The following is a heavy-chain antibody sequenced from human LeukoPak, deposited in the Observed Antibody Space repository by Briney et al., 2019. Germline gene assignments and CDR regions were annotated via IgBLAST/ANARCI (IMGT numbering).Heavy chain of an antibody. CDR2: INPSGGST. CDR1: GYNFTRYY. V-gene: IGHV1-46*01. D-gene: IGHD3-10*01. CDR3: AREWALSGTGSIGCPY. J-gene: IGHJ4*02. Sequence: ASVKVSCKASGYNFTRYYMHWVRQAPGQGLEWMGLINPSGGSTTYTQKFQGRVTMTSDTSTTTVYMELSGLRYEDTAVYYCAREWALSGTGSIGCPYWGQGTLVTVSS.